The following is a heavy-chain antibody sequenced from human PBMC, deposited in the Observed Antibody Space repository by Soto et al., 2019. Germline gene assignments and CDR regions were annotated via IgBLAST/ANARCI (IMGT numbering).Heavy chain of an antibody. J-gene: IGHJ4*01. V-gene: IGHV3-30*18. Sequence: QVQLVESGGGVVQPGRSLRLSCAASGFTFSSYGMHWVRQAPGKGLEWVAVISYDGSNKYYADSVKGRFTISRDNSKNTLYLQMNSLRAEDTAVYYCAKVTKLLWFGGYFDYWGHGTLVTVSS. D-gene: IGHD3-10*01. CDR1: GFTFSSYG. CDR2: ISYDGSNK. CDR3: AKVTKLLWFGGYFDY.